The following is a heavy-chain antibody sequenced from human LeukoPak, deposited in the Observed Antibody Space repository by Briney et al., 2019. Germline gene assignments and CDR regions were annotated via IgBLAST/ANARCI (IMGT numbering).Heavy chain of an antibody. Sequence: GGSLRLSCAASGFTFSNYWMHWVRQVPGKGLVWVSRINDDGSATFYADSVKGRFTISRDNAENSLYLQMNSLRAEDTAVYYCARGSVAGRQRAPPKEWFDPWGQGTLVTVSS. CDR2: INDDGSAT. D-gene: IGHD6-6*01. V-gene: IGHV3-74*01. J-gene: IGHJ5*02. CDR1: GFTFSNYW. CDR3: ARGSVAGRQRAPPKEWFDP.